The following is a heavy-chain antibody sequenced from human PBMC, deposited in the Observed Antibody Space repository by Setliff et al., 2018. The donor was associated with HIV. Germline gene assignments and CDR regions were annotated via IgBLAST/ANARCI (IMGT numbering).Heavy chain of an antibody. D-gene: IGHD3-22*01. CDR2: IYYSGST. J-gene: IGHJ4*02. CDR3: GGNGYYSIDY. V-gene: IGHV4-39*07. Sequence: SETLSLTCTVSGGSISSSSYYWGWIRQPPGKGLEWSGTIYYSGSTYYNPSLKSRVTTSVDKSKSQFSLKLNSVTAADTAVYYCGGNGYYSIDYWGQGTLVTVSS. CDR1: GGSISSSSYY.